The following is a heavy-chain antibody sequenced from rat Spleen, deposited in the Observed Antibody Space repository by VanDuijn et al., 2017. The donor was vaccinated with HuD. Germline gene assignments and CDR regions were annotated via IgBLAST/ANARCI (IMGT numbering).Heavy chain of an antibody. Sequence: EVQLVESGGGLVQPGRSLKLSCAASGFTFSDYYMAWVRQAPTKGLEWVASISSGVGNTYYRDSVKGRFTISRDNAKNTQYLQMGRLRSEDPATYYCARPGGPYWYFDFWGPGTMVTVSS. CDR3: ARPGGPYWYFDF. J-gene: IGHJ1*01. CDR1: GFTFSDYY. D-gene: IGHD1-4*01. CDR2: ISSGVGNT. V-gene: IGHV5S13*01.